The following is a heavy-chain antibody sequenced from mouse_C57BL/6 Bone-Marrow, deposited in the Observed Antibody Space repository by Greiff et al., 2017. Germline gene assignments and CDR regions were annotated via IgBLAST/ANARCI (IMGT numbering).Heavy chain of an antibody. J-gene: IGHJ1*03. CDR1: GYTFTSYW. V-gene: IGHV1-64*01. CDR2: IHPNSGST. CDR3: AREGMWYFDV. Sequence: QVQLQQPGAELVKPGASVKLSCKASGYTFTSYWMHWVKQRPGQGLEWIGMIHPNSGSTNYNEKFKSKATLTVDKSSSTAYMPLSSLTSEDSAVYYCAREGMWYFDVWGTGTTVTVSS.